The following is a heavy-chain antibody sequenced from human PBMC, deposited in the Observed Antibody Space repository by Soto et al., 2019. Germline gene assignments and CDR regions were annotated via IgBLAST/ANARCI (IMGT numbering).Heavy chain of an antibody. V-gene: IGHV4-39*01. D-gene: IGHD4-17*01. J-gene: IGHJ6*03. CDR2: IYYSGST. CDR1: GGSISSSSYY. CDR3: ARHAAGDSPGDYYYMDV. Sequence: PSETLSLTCTVSGGSISSSSYYWGWIRQPPGKGLEWIGSIYYSGSTYYNPSLKSRVTISVDTSKNQFSLKLSSVTAADTAVYYCARHAAGDSPGDYYYMDVWGKGTTVTVSS.